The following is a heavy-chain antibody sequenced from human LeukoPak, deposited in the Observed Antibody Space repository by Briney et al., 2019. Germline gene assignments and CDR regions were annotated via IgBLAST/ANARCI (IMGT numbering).Heavy chain of an antibody. D-gene: IGHD1-26*01. CDR2: IYYSGST. CDR1: GGSISSSSYH. V-gene: IGHV4-39*07. CDR3: ARDSGDFSGSYRGFDY. Sequence: PSETLSLTCTVSGGSISSSSYHWGWIRQPPGKGLEWIGSIYYSGSTYYNPSLKSRVTISVDTSKNQFSLKLSSVTATDTAVYYCARDSGDFSGSYRGFDYWGQGTLVTVSS. J-gene: IGHJ4*02.